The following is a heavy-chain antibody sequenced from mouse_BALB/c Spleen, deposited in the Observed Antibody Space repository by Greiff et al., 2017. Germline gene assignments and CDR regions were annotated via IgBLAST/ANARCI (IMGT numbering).Heavy chain of an antibody. CDR2: INPGSGGT. D-gene: IGHD2-1*01. Sequence: QVQLQQSGAELVRPGTSVKVSCKASGYAFTNYLIEWVKQRPGQGLEWIGVINPGSGGTNYNEKFKGKATLTADKSSSTAYMQLCSLTSDDSAVYFCARSGYGNYDAYWGQGTLVTVSA. V-gene: IGHV1-54*01. CDR3: ARSGYGNYDAY. J-gene: IGHJ3*01. CDR1: GYAFTNYL.